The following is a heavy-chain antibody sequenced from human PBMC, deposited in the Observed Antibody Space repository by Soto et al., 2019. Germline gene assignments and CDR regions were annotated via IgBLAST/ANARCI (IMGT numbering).Heavy chain of an antibody. CDR3: ARRIALSGTAGAPGD. J-gene: IGHJ4*02. CDR2: IYQTGTT. CDR1: RGSVSSNNW. D-gene: IGHD6-19*01. Sequence: QVQLQESGPGLVKPSGTLSLTCGVSRGSVSSNNWWTWVRQPPGKGLEWIGEIYQTGTTNYNPSLQSRVTISLDKSDNHFSLKLNSVTAADTAVYYSARRIALSGTAGAPGDWGQGTLVIVSS. V-gene: IGHV4-4*02.